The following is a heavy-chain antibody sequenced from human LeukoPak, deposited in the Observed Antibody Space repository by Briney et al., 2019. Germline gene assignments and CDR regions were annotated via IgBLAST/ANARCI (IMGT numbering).Heavy chain of an antibody. CDR3: AILVNWSPPPFDY. D-gene: IGHD1-1*01. CDR2: INPNSGDA. CDR1: GYTFTGYY. J-gene: IGHJ4*02. Sequence: GASVKVSCKASGYTFTGYYIHWVRQAPGQGLEWMGLINPNSGDANYAQKFQGRVTMTRDTSSSTAYMELTRLRSDDTAVYYCAILVNWSPPPFDYWGQGTLVTVSS. V-gene: IGHV1-2*02.